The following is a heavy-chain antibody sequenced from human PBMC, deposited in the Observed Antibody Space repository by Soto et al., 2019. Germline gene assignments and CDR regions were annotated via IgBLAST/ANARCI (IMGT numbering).Heavy chain of an antibody. Sequence: LRLSCAASGFTFSTYAMSWVRQAPGEGLEWVSTISGTGAIPHYADSVKGRFTISRENSKNTLYLQMHSLRAEDTALYYCAKDLRGNYVGYFDYWGQGTLVTVSS. CDR3: AKDLRGNYVGYFDY. J-gene: IGHJ4*02. V-gene: IGHV3-23*01. CDR1: GFTFSTYA. D-gene: IGHD4-4*01. CDR2: ISGTGAIP.